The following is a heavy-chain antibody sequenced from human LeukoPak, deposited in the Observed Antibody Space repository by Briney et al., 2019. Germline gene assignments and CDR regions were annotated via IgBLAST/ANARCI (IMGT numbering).Heavy chain of an antibody. CDR1: GFTFSSYG. CDR2: ISYDGSNK. D-gene: IGHD4-17*01. V-gene: IGHV3-30*03. Sequence: GGSLRLSCAASGFTFSSYGMHWLRQAPGKGLEFLAVISYDGSNKYYADSVKGRFTISRDNSKNTLYLQMNSLRAEDTAVYYCATLGDGDYGGDYYGMDVWGQGTTVTVSS. J-gene: IGHJ6*02. CDR3: ATLGDGDYGGDYYGMDV.